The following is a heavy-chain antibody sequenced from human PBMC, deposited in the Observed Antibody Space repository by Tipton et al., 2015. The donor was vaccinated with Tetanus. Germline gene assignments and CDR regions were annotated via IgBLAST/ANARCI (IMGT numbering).Heavy chain of an antibody. CDR1: GFAFGTYP. D-gene: IGHD7-27*01. CDR3: ARMVNWGRYLDS. V-gene: IGHV3-30-3*01. CDR2: LSYDGSLK. J-gene: IGHJ4*02. Sequence: RSLRLSCAASGFAFGTYPMHWVRQAPGKGLEWVATLSYDGSLKYYGGSVKGRFTISRDNPKNTLFLQINSLTPEDTAVYYCARMVNWGRYLDSWGQGTLVTVSS.